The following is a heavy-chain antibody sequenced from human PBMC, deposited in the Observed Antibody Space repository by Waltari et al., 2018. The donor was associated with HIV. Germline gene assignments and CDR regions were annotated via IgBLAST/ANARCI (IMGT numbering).Heavy chain of an antibody. CDR1: GFSFVTYA. CDR2: ISGTGDHT. J-gene: IGHJ6*02. D-gene: IGHD6-13*01. Sequence: EVQLLESGGGLVQPGQSLRISCTVSGFSFVTYAMSWVRQAPGKGLEWVSAISGTGDHTFYADSVKGRFTISRDNSKRTLYLQMNSLRAEDMALYYCARHSSSHPYYYAMDVWGQGTTVTVSS. CDR3: ARHSSSHPYYYAMDV. V-gene: IGHV3-23*01.